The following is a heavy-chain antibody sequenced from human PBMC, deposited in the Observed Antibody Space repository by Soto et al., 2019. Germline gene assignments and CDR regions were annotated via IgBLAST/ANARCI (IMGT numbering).Heavy chain of an antibody. V-gene: IGHV4-34*01. J-gene: IGHJ6*03. Sequence: SETLSLTCAVYGGSFSGYYWSWIRQPPGKGLEWIGEINHSGSTNYNPSLKSRVTISVDTSKNQFSLKLSSVTAADTAVYYCARTAGTPYYYYYYMDVWGKGTTVTVSS. CDR2: INHSGST. D-gene: IGHD6-19*01. CDR3: ARTAGTPYYYYYYMDV. CDR1: GGSFSGYY.